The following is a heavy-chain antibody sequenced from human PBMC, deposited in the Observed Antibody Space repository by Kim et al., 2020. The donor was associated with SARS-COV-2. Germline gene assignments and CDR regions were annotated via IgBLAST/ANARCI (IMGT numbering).Heavy chain of an antibody. D-gene: IGHD6-13*01. J-gene: IGHJ6*01. CDR2: ISYDGSNK. Sequence: GGSLRLSCAASGFIFSSYAMHWVRQAPGKGLEWVAVISYDGSNKYYADSVKGRFTISRDNSKNTLYLQMNSLRAEDTAVYYCARDRIASAGYYYYGMDV. CDR3: ARDRIASAGYYYYGMDV. V-gene: IGHV3-30-3*01. CDR1: GFIFSSYA.